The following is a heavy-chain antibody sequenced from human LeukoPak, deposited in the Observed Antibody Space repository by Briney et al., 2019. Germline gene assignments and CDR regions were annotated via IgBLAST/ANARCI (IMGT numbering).Heavy chain of an antibody. CDR2: IRSKAYGGTT. CDR1: GFTFGDYA. CDR3: TRVGTVFWYGLYFDY. V-gene: IGHV3-49*03. D-gene: IGHD1-1*01. J-gene: IGHJ4*02. Sequence: TGGSLRLSCTASGFTFGDYAMSWFRQAPGKGLEWVGFIRSKAYGGTTEYAASVKGRFTISRDDSKSIAYLQMNSLKTEDTAVYYCTRVGTVFWYGLYFDYWGQGTLVTVSS.